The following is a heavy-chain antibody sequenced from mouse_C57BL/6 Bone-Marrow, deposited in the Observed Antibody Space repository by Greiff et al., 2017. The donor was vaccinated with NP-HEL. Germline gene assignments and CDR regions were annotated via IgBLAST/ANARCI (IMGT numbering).Heavy chain of an antibody. Sequence: VQLQQSGPELVKPGASVKISCKASGYTFTDYYMNWVKQSHGKSLEWIGDINPNNGGTSYNQKFKGKATLTVDKSSSTAYMELRSLTSEDSAVYYCAKGDGYYGGYFDVWGTGTTVTVSS. CDR3: AKGDGYYGGYFDV. V-gene: IGHV1-26*01. CDR2: INPNNGGT. D-gene: IGHD2-3*01. J-gene: IGHJ1*03. CDR1: GYTFTDYY.